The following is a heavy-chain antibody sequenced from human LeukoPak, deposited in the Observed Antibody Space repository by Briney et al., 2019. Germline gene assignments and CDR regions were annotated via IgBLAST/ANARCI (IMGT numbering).Heavy chain of an antibody. CDR2: ISYDGSNK. CDR1: GFTFSSYG. Sequence: GGSLRLSCATSGFTFSSYGMHWVRQAPGKGLEWVAVISYDGSNKYYADSVKGRFTISRDNSKNTLYLQMNSLRAEDTAVYYCARASYYDSSGYFRYPLLGAFDIWGQGTMVTVSS. V-gene: IGHV3-30*03. CDR3: ARASYYDSSGYFRYPLLGAFDI. J-gene: IGHJ3*02. D-gene: IGHD3-22*01.